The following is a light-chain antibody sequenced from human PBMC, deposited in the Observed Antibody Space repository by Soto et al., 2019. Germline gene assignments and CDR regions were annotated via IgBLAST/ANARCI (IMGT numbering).Light chain of an antibody. CDR1: QSVSNNY. Sequence: EVVLTQSPGTLSLSPGERATLSCRASQSVSNNYLAWYPQKPRQGPRLLIFGSSDRATGIPDRFSGSGSGTDFTLTISRLEPEDFAVYYCQQYGSPPPYTFGQGTKLEIK. V-gene: IGKV3-20*01. J-gene: IGKJ2*01. CDR3: QQYGSPPPYT. CDR2: GSS.